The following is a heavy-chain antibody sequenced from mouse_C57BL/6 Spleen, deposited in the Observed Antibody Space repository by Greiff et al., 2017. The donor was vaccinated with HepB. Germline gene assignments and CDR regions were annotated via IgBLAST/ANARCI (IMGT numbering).Heavy chain of an antibody. Sequence: EVQLQQSGPVLVKPGASVKMSCKASGYTFTDYYMNWVKQSHGKSLEWIGVINPYNGGTSYNQKFKGKATLTVDKSSSTAYMELNSLTSEDSAVYYCARRQNMDSNYYYYAMDYWGQGTSVTVSS. CDR3: ARRQNMDSNYYYYAMDY. J-gene: IGHJ4*01. D-gene: IGHD2-5*01. CDR1: GYTFTDYY. CDR2: INPYNGGT. V-gene: IGHV1-19*01.